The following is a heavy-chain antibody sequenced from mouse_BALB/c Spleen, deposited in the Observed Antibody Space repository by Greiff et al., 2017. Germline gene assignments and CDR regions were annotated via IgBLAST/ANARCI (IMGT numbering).Heavy chain of an antibody. J-gene: IGHJ3*01. CDR1: GFTFSSYA. CDR3: ARVPLYGSGYWFAY. D-gene: IGHD1-1*01. Sequence: EVQLVESGGGLVKPGGSLKLSCAASGFTFSSYAISWVRQTPEKRLEWVASISSGGSTYYPDSVKGRFTISRDNARNILYLQMSSLRSEDTSRYYCARVPLYGSGYWFAYWGQGTLVTVAA. V-gene: IGHV5-6-5*01. CDR2: ISSGGST.